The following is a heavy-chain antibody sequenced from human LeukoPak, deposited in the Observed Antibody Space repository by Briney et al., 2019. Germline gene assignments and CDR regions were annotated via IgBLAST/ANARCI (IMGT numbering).Heavy chain of an antibody. CDR1: GFSFRTYW. D-gene: IGHD3-22*01. V-gene: IGHV3-74*01. CDR2: MNSDGSSI. CDR3: ATVDSSGYPDAFDI. J-gene: IGHJ3*02. Sequence: GGSLRLSCAASGFSFRTYWMHWVRQVPGEGLVWVSRMNSDGSSISYADSVKGRFTISRDNAKNMLYLQMNSLRAEDTAVYYCATVDSSGYPDAFDIWGQGTMVTVSS.